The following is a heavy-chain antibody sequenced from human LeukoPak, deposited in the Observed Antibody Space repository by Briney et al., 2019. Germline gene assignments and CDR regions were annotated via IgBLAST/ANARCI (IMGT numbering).Heavy chain of an antibody. J-gene: IGHJ4*02. D-gene: IGHD6-13*01. CDR2: ISGTGGST. V-gene: IGHV3-23*01. CDR1: GFTFSSYA. CDR3: ARGDQQLDDFDY. Sequence: GGSLRLSCAASGFTFSSYAMSWVRQAPGKGLEWVSTISGTGGSTYYADSVKGQFTISRDNSKNTLYLQMNSLRAEDTAVYYCARGDQQLDDFDYWGQGTLVTVSS.